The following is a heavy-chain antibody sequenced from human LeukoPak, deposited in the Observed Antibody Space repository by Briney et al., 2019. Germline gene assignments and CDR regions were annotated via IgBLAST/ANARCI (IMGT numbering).Heavy chain of an antibody. D-gene: IGHD1-26*01. Sequence: AGGSLRLSCAASGFTFSSYTMHWVRQAPGKGLEYVSAIISHGGSTYYANSVQGRFTISRGNSKNTLYLQMGSLRAEDMAVYYCARVMQGATESSYYYYAMDVWGQGTTVTVSS. CDR1: GFTFSSYT. CDR2: IISHGGST. CDR3: ARVMQGATESSYYYYAMDV. V-gene: IGHV3-64*01. J-gene: IGHJ6*02.